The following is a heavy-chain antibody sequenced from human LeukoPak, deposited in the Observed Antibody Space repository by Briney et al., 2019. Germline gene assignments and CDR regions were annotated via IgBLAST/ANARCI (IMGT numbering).Heavy chain of an antibody. CDR2: ISAYNGNT. Sequence: EAPVKVSCKASGYTFTSYGISWVRQAPGQGLEWMGWISAYNGNTNYAQKLQGRVTMTTDTSTSTAYMELRSLRSDDTAVYYCARITQTDYDFDYWGQGTLVIVSS. J-gene: IGHJ4*02. V-gene: IGHV1-18*01. CDR3: ARITQTDYDFDY. D-gene: IGHD4-17*01. CDR1: GYTFTSYG.